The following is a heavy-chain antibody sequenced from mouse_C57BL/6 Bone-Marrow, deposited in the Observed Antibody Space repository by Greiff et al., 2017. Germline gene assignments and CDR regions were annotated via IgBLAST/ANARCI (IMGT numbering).Heavy chain of an antibody. V-gene: IGHV1-64*01. CDR1: GYTFTSYW. CDR2: IHPNSGST. CDR3: ARGAYYRGYFDV. Sequence: VQLQQPGAELVKPGASVKLSCKASGYTFTSYWMHWVKQRPGQGLEWIGMIHPNSGSTNYNEKFKSKATLTVDKSSSTAYMQLSSLTSEDSAVDYCARGAYYRGYFDVWGTGTTVTVSS. D-gene: IGHD2-12*01. J-gene: IGHJ1*03.